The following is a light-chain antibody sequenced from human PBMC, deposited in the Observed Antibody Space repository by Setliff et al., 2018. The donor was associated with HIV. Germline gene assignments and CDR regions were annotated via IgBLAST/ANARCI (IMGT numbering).Light chain of an antibody. J-gene: IGLJ1*01. V-gene: IGLV2-14*03. CDR1: SSYVGGYNY. CDR2: DVS. CDR3: SSYTSSSTLYV. Sequence: QSALAQPASVSGSPGQSITISCTGTSSYVGGYNYVSWYQQHPGKAPKLMIYDVSNRPSGVSNRFSGSNSGNTASLTISGLQAEDEADYYCSSYTSSSTLYVFGTGTKVTVL.